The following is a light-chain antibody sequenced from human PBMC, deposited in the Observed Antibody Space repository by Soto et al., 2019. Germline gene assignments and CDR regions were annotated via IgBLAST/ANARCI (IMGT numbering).Light chain of an antibody. CDR1: SSNIGNYY. J-gene: IGLJ2*01. Sequence: QSVLTQPPSVSAAPGQKVTISCSGSSSNIGNYYVCWYQHLPGTAPKFLIYENDKRPSGIPDRFSGSKSGTSATLDITGLQTGDEADYYGSAWDGKLRAVVFGGGTKVTVL. V-gene: IGLV1-51*02. CDR2: END. CDR3: SAWDGKLRAVV.